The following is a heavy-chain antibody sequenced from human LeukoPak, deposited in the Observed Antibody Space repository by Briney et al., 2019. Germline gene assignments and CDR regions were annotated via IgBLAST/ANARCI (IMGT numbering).Heavy chain of an antibody. CDR1: GGSFSAYY. CDR3: ARGAATGTDGVAFDI. J-gene: IGHJ3*02. D-gene: IGHD6-13*01. Sequence: SETLSLTCGVYGGSFSAYYWSWIRQPPGEGLEWIGEINHSGTTYFNTSLKSRVTISVDTSKKQFSLRLSSVTAADTAVYYCARGAATGTDGVAFDIWGQGTMVTVSS. V-gene: IGHV4-34*01. CDR2: INHSGTT.